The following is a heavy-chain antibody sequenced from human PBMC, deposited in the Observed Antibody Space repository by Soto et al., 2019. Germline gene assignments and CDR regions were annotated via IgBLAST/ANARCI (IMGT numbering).Heavy chain of an antibody. CDR2: ISGRGGST. CDR3: AREGGGFYYYYYMDV. V-gene: IGHV3-23*01. Sequence: GGLRLSFAAPWFTFSSYAMSWVRPAPRNGPEWVSAISGRGGSTYYADSVKGRFTISRDNSKNTLYLQMNSLRAEDTAVYYCAREGGGFYYYYYMDVWGKGTTVTVS. J-gene: IGHJ6*03. D-gene: IGHD3-16*01. CDR1: WFTFSSYA.